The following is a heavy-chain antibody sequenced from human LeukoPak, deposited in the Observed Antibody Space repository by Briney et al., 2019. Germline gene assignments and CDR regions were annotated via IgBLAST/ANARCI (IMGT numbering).Heavy chain of an antibody. CDR3: VRGYSNYGYAFDM. D-gene: IGHD4-11*01. CDR1: EFTFSSYS. V-gene: IGHV3-21*01. Sequence: GGSLRLSCAASEFTFSSYSMNWVRQAPGKGLEWVSSISSSSSYIYYADSVKGRFTISRDNAKKSLFLEMNSLRGEDTAVYYCVRGYSNYGYAFDMWGQGTMVTVSS. CDR2: ISSSSSYI. J-gene: IGHJ3*02.